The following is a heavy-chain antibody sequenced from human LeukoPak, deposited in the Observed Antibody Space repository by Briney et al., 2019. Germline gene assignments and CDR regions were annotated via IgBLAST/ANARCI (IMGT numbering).Heavy chain of an antibody. D-gene: IGHD3-10*01. CDR2: IDSSSIYR. V-gene: IGHV3-21*01. CDR1: GFTFSAYT. CDR3: ASASGGSGIVNVFDK. J-gene: IGHJ3*02. Sequence: GGSLRLSCAASGFTFSAYTINWVRQAPGKGLEWVSSIDSSSIYRYYANSVKGRFTISRDNAKNSLYLQMDSLRAEDTAVYYCASASGGSGIVNVFDKWGHGTMVTVSS.